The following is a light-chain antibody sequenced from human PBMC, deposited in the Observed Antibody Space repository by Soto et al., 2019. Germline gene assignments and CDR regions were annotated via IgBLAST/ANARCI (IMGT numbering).Light chain of an antibody. J-gene: IGKJ2*01. V-gene: IGKV3-15*01. Sequence: ETVMTQSPVTLSVSPGERAILSCRASQSVSSDLAWYQQKPGQAPRLLIYGASTRATGIPARFSGSGSGTEFTITISSLQSEDFAVYYCQQFNNWPLTFGQGTKLEIK. CDR2: GAS. CDR1: QSVSSD. CDR3: QQFNNWPLT.